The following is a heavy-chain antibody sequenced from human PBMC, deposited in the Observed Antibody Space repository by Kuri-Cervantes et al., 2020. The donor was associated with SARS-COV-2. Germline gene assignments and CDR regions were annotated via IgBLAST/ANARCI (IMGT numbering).Heavy chain of an antibody. CDR1: GYTFTSYG. V-gene: IGHV1-8*02. CDR2: MNPNSGNT. CDR3: ARVLLWFGESRYYYGMDV. J-gene: IGHJ6*02. Sequence: ASVKVSCKASGYTFTSYGISWVRQATGQGLEWMGWMNPNSGNTGHAQKFQGRVTMTRNTSISTAYMELSSLRSEDTAVYYCARVLLWFGESRYYYGMDVWGQGTTVTVSS. D-gene: IGHD3-10*01.